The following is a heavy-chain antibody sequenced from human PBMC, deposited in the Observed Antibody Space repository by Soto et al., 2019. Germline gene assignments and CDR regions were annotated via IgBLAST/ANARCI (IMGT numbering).Heavy chain of an antibody. CDR3: AREAPRGGGMDV. D-gene: IGHD2-15*01. CDR1: GGSISSYY. Sequence: SETLSLTCTVSGGSISSYYWSWIRQPPGKGLEWIGYIYYSGSTNYNPSLKSRVTISVDTSKNQFSLKLSSVTAADTAVYYCAREAPRGGGMDVCGEGTTATVSS. V-gene: IGHV4-59*01. CDR2: IYYSGST. J-gene: IGHJ6*04.